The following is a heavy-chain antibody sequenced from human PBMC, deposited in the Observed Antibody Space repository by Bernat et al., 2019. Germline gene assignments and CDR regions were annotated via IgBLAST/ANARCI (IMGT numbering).Heavy chain of an antibody. D-gene: IGHD1-26*01. J-gene: IGHJ4*02. CDR2: IDSGCST. CDR3: ARGGGRPGIPCFAS. CDR1: GVTVRSNY. V-gene: IGHV3-66*01. Sequence: EVQRVESGGGGVQPGGSLRRACAGSGVTVRSNYMSWVRQAPGKGLEWVSVIDSGCSTYSADTVKGRFPISRTHSKNTLYLHMHSLSAEAPAVSYCARGGGRPGIPCFASWGQGTLVTVSS.